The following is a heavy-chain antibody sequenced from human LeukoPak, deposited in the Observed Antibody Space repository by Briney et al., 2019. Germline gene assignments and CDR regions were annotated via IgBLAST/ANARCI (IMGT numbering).Heavy chain of an antibody. Sequence: GGSLRLSCAASGFTFSSYAMHWVRQAPGKGLEWVAVISYDGSNKYYADSVKGRFTISRDNSKNTLYLQMNSLRAEDTAVYYCARDGYNLDAFDIWGQGTMVTVSS. CDR2: ISYDGSNK. D-gene: IGHD5-24*01. CDR3: ARDGYNLDAFDI. J-gene: IGHJ3*02. CDR1: GFTFSSYA. V-gene: IGHV3-30-3*01.